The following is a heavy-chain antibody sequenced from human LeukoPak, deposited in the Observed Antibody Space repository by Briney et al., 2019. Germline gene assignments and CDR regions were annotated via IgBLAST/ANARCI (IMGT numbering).Heavy chain of an antibody. Sequence: PGGSLRLSCAASGFTFGSYGMTWVRQAPGKGLEWVALISYDGTNQYYPESVKGRFTISRDNSKNTLYLQMNSLRAEDTAVYFCAKRGVVIRVILVGFHKEAYYFDSWGQGALVTVSS. CDR1: GFTFGSYG. CDR2: ISYDGTNQ. D-gene: IGHD3-22*01. V-gene: IGHV3-30*18. CDR3: AKRGVVIRVILVGFHKEAYYFDS. J-gene: IGHJ4*02.